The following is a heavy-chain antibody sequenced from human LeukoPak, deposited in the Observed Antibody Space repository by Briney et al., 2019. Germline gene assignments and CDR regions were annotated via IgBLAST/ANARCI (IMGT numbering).Heavy chain of an antibody. CDR1: GGSISSYY. D-gene: IGHD2-21*02. J-gene: IGHJ4*02. Sequence: SETLSLTCTVSGGSISSYYWSWIRQPPGKGLEWIGYIYYSGSNNYNPSLKSRVTISVDTSKNQFSLKLSSVTAADTTVYYCARPQGDPGYWGQGTLVTVSS. CDR2: IYYSGSN. V-gene: IGHV4-59*08. CDR3: ARPQGDPGY.